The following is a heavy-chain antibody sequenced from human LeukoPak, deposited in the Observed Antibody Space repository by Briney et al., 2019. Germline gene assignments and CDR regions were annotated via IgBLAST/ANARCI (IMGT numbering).Heavy chain of an antibody. CDR3: ARDSRDVDTAMVTGWGFDY. D-gene: IGHD5-18*01. Sequence: GGSLRLSCAASGFTFSSYWMSWVRQAPGKGLEWVANIKQDGSEKYYVDSVKGRFTISRDNAKNSLYLQMNSLRAEDTAVYYCARDSRDVDTAMVTGWGFDYWGQGTLVTVSS. CDR2: IKQDGSEK. J-gene: IGHJ4*02. V-gene: IGHV3-7*01. CDR1: GFTFSSYW.